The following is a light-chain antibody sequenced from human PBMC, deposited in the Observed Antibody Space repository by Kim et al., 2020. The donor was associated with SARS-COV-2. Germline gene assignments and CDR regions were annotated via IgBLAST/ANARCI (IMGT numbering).Light chain of an antibody. Sequence: VSAGQIASITCSGDKLVDKYACWYQQKPGQSPVLVIYQDSKRPSGIPERFSGSNSGNTATLTISGTQAMDEADYYCQAWDSSTHVVFGGGTQLTVL. J-gene: IGLJ2*01. CDR1: KLVDKY. CDR2: QDS. V-gene: IGLV3-1*01. CDR3: QAWDSSTHVV.